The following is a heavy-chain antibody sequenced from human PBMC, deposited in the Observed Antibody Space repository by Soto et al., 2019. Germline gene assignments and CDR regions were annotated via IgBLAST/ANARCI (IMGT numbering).Heavy chain of an antibody. CDR2: ISGSGGST. CDR1: GFTFSSYA. Sequence: GGSLRLSCAASGFTFSSYAMSWVRQAPGKGLEWVSAISGSGGSTYYADSVKGRFTISRDNSKNTLYLQMNSLRAEDTAVYYCANGGYYYYYMDVWGKGTTVTVSS. J-gene: IGHJ6*03. V-gene: IGHV3-23*01. CDR3: ANGGYYYYYMDV. D-gene: IGHD3-16*01.